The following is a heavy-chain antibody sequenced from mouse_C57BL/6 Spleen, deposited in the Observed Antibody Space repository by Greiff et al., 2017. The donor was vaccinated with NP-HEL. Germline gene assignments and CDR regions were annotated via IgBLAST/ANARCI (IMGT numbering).Heavy chain of an antibody. CDR2: IHPNSGST. Sequence: VQLQQPGAELVKPGASVKLSCKASGYTFTSYWMHWVKQRPGQGLEWIGMIHPNSGSTNYNEKFKSKATLTVDKSASTAYMQLSSLTSEDSAVYYCARRTGSYFDYWGQGTTLTVSS. J-gene: IGHJ2*01. CDR3: ARRTGSYFDY. CDR1: GYTFTSYW. D-gene: IGHD4-1*01. V-gene: IGHV1-64*01.